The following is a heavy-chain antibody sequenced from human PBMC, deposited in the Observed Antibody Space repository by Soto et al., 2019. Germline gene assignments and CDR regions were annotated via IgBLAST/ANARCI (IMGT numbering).Heavy chain of an antibody. CDR3: VRDHHDFSSDYHYYHMDV. J-gene: IGHJ6*03. CDR2: SSTSNGNT. Sequence: QAQLVQSGAEMKKPGASVKVSCKASGYTLSNYGISWVRQAPGQGLEWMGWSSTSNGNTKYAKKFQGRVTMTTDTSTSTAYMELRSLRSDDTAVYYCVRDHHDFSSDYHYYHMDVWGKGTTVTVSS. V-gene: IGHV1-18*01. CDR1: GYTLSNYG. D-gene: IGHD3-3*01.